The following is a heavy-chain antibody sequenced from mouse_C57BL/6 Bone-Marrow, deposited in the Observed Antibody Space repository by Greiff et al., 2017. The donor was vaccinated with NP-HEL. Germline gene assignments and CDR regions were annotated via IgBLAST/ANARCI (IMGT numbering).Heavy chain of an antibody. CDR3: ARPYYDPFAY. Sequence: QVQLQQSGAELARPGASVKLSCKASGYTFTSYGISWVKQRTGQGLEWIGEIYPRSGNTYSNEKFKGKATLTADKSSSTAYMELRSLTSEDSAVYFCARPYYDPFAYWGQGTLVTVSA. D-gene: IGHD2-10*01. CDR2: IYPRSGNT. V-gene: IGHV1-81*01. J-gene: IGHJ3*01. CDR1: GYTFTSYG.